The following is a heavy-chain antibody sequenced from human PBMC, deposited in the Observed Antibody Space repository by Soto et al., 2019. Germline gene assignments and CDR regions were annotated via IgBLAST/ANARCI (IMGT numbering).Heavy chain of an antibody. D-gene: IGHD2-2*01. Sequence: QVQLVQSGAELKMPGASVKVSCKTSGYHFSRYYVHWVRQAPGKGLEWMGVFNPTGGRATYAQNFQGRVTMTSDTATATVYLEVTGLKSEDTAVYSCSRDRCSSTSCYPDHWGQGTLVTVSS. CDR3: SRDRCSSTSCYPDH. V-gene: IGHV1-46*03. J-gene: IGHJ4*02. CDR2: FNPTGGRA. CDR1: GYHFSRYY.